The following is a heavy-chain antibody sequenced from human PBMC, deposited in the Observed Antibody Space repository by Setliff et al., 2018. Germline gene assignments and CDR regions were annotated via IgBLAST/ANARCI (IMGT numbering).Heavy chain of an antibody. D-gene: IGHD3-22*01. CDR2: IYYSGST. J-gene: IGHJ5*02. CDR1: GGSISSSSYY. V-gene: IGHV4-39*07. CDR3: ARESRYYYDKWFGP. Sequence: SETLSLTCTVSGGSISSSSYYWGWIRQPPGKGLEWIGSIYYSGSTYYNPSLKSRVTISVDTSKNQFSLKLSSVTAADTAVYYCARESRYYYDKWFGPWGQGTLVTV.